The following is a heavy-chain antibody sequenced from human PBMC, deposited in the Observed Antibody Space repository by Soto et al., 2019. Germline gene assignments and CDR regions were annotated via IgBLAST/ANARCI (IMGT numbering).Heavy chain of an antibody. CDR3: ARGREYVYDSSGYYYVFGY. CDR2: INHSGST. CDR1: GGSFSGYY. Sequence: QVQLQQWGAGLLKPSETLSLTCAVYGGSFSGYYWSWIRQPPGKGLEWIGEINHSGSTNYNPSLKSRVTISVDTSKNQFSLKLSSVTAADTAVYYCARGREYVYDSSGYYYVFGYWGQGTLVTVSS. D-gene: IGHD3-22*01. V-gene: IGHV4-34*01. J-gene: IGHJ4*02.